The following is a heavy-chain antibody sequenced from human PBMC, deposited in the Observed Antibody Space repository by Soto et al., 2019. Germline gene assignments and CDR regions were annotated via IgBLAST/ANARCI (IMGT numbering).Heavy chain of an antibody. Sequence: QVRLVESGGGVVKPGTSLRLSCAASGFTFSDYVIHWVRQAAGKGLEWVASMTYDGATEYYADSVKGRFTMSRDNSKRALYLQMNRLRHDDTAVYDCARVRLSIAVNDALDVWGQGTTVTVSS. J-gene: IGHJ3*01. V-gene: IGHV3-30*14. CDR1: GFTFSDYV. CDR3: ARVRLSIAVNDALDV. D-gene: IGHD3-3*02. CDR2: MTYDGATE.